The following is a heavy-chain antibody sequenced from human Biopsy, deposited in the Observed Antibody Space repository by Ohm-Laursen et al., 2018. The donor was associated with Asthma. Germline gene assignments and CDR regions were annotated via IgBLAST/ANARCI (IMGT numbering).Heavy chain of an antibody. D-gene: IGHD5-24*01. J-gene: IGHJ4*02. CDR3: ARVKDGYNFDY. Sequence: TLSLTWAVSGGSISSGGYSWSWIRQPPGKGLEWIGNIYHSGSTYYNPSLKSRVTISVARSKNQFSLKLSSVTAADTAVYYCARVKDGYNFDYWGQGTLVTVSS. CDR2: IYHSGST. V-gene: IGHV4-30-2*01. CDR1: GGSISSGGYS.